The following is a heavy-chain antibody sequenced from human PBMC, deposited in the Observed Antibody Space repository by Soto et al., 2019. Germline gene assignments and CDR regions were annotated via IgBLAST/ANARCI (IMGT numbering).Heavy chain of an antibody. V-gene: IGHV1-2*02. CDR2: MKPNTGGA. CDR3: AKVISTIGSKQWLAQTKHQALDY. CDR1: GYNFNGYY. Sequence: QVNLVQSGAEVKKPGASVKVSCKASGYNFNGYYIHWVRQAPGQGLEWMGWMKPNTGGANYAQKFPGKVIMTTDTSISTAYLELRSLTSDDTAVYYCAKVISTIGSKQWLAQTKHQALDYWGQGTLVTVSS. J-gene: IGHJ4*02. D-gene: IGHD6-19*01.